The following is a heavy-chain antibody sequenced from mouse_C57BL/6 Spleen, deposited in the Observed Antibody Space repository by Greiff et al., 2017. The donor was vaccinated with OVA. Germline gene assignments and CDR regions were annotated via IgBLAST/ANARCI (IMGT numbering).Heavy chain of an antibody. D-gene: IGHD1-1*01. J-gene: IGHJ3*01. V-gene: IGHV3-6*01. CDR1: GYSITSGYY. Sequence: DVQLQESGPGLVKPSQSLSLTCSVTGYSITSGYYWNWIRQFPGNKLEWMGYISYDGSNNYNPSLKNRISITRDTSKNQFFLKLNSVTTEDTATYYCARDGFITTVVEGFAYWGQGTLVTVSA. CDR3: ARDGFITTVVEGFAY. CDR2: ISYDGSN.